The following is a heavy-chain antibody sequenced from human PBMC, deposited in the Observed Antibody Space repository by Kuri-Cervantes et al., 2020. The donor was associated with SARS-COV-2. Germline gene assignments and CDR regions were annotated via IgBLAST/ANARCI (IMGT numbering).Heavy chain of an antibody. J-gene: IGHJ4*02. V-gene: IGHV4-61*08. D-gene: IGHD4-23*01. CDR3: ARDLGGSNYGGGDY. CDR2: IYYSGSA. CDR1: GGSLGSGDYY. Sequence: SETLSLTCTVSGGSLGSGDYYWTWVRQPPGKGLEWIGNIYYSGSAFYNPSLKSPVTMALDMSKSQFSLRLTSVTAADTAVYYCARDLGGSNYGGGDYWGQGTLVTVSS.